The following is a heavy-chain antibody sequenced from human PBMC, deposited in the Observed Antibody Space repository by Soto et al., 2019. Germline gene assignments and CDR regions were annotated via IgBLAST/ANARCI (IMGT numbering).Heavy chain of an antibody. V-gene: IGHV2-5*02. Sequence: SGPMLVNPTQTLTLTCIFSAFSFSADEVGVGWIRQPPGKTLEWLALIYWDDDTRYRPSLKSRLTITKDSSKNQVVLTMTNMDPLDTATYYCAHAFGGTSWPNDAFDVWGQGTVVTVSS. D-gene: IGHD3-16*01. CDR3: AHAFGGTSWPNDAFDV. J-gene: IGHJ3*01. CDR1: AFSFSADEVG. CDR2: IYWDDDT.